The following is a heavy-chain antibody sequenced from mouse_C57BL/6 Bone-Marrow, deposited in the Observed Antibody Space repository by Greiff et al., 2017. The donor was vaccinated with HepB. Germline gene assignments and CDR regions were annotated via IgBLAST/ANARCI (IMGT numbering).Heavy chain of an antibody. J-gene: IGHJ1*03. CDR1: GYTFTSYW. V-gene: IGHV1-69*01. Sequence: QVQLKQPGAELVMPGASVKLSCKASGYTFTSYWMHWVKQRPGQGLEWIGEIDPSDSYTNYNQKFKGKSTLTVDKSSSTAYMQLSSLTSEDSAVYYCARERLYYGSSWWYFDVWGTGTTVTVSS. CDR2: IDPSDSYT. CDR3: ARERLYYGSSWWYFDV. D-gene: IGHD1-1*01.